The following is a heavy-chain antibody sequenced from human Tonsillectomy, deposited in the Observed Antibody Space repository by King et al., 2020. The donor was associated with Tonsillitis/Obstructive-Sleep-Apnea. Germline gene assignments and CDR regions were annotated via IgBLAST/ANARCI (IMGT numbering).Heavy chain of an antibody. D-gene: IGHD6-19*01. J-gene: IGHJ4*02. CDR1: GFTFSTYG. CDR2: ISSDGEGK. Sequence: VKLVESGGGVVQPGRSLRLSCAASGFTFSTYGMHWVRQAPGKGLEWVAVISSDGEGKYYGDSVKGRFTISRDNSKNTLYLQMNSLRAEDTAVYYCAKETHSSGWGTFVHDWGQGTLVTVSA. CDR3: AKETHSSGWGTFVHD. V-gene: IGHV3-30*18.